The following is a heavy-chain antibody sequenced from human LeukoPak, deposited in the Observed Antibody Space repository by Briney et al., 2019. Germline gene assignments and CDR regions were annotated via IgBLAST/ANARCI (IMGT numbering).Heavy chain of an antibody. D-gene: IGHD3-16*02. CDR1: GGSFSGYY. V-gene: IGHV4-34*01. CDR3: ARVIRRGYYDYVWGSYHAYYFDY. Sequence: SETLSLTCAIYGGSFSGYYWSWIRQPPGKGLEWIGEINHSGSTNYNPSLKSRVTISVDTSKNQFSLKLSSVTAADTAVYYCARVIRRGYYDYVWGSYHAYYFDYWGQGTLVTVSS. CDR2: INHSGST. J-gene: IGHJ4*02.